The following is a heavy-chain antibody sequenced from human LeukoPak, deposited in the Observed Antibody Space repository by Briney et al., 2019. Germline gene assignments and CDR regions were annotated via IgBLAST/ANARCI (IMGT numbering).Heavy chain of an antibody. V-gene: IGHV1-2*02. Sequence: GASVKVSCKASGYTFTGYYMHWVRQAPGQGLEWMGWINPNSGGTNYAQKFQGRVTMTRDTSISTAYMELSRLRSDDTAVYYCARVRGYYDSSGWDYFDYWGQGTLVTVSS. J-gene: IGHJ4*02. CDR2: INPNSGGT. CDR3: ARVRGYYDSSGWDYFDY. CDR1: GYTFTGYY. D-gene: IGHD3-22*01.